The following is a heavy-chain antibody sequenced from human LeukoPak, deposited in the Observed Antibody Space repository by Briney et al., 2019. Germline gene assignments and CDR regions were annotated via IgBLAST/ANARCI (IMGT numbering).Heavy chain of an antibody. CDR2: ISGSGGST. V-gene: IGHV3-23*01. J-gene: IGHJ4*02. CDR1: GFTFSSYA. Sequence: GGSLRLSCAASGFTFSSYAMSWVRQAPGKGLEWVSAISGSGGSTYYADSVKGRLTISRDNSKNTLYLQMNSLRAEDTAVYYCAKGIAVAGTVCDYWGQGTLVTVSS. D-gene: IGHD6-19*01. CDR3: AKGIAVAGTVCDY.